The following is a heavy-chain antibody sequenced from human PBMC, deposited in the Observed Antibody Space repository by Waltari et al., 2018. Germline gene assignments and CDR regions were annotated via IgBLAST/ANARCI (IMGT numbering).Heavy chain of an antibody. CDR1: GSTASAYA. CDR3: AKGGLASTYYYSPMDV. Sequence: QVHLEESGGGVVQPGRSLRLSWVTSGSTASAYALHWLRQPPGKGREWVAMSSYECSNQYYSDSVKGRFTISRDNFKHTLYLQISSLTTNDTGVYYCAKGGLASTYYYSPMDVWGHGTSVTVSS. D-gene: IGHD3-22*01. CDR2: SSYECSNQ. V-gene: IGHV3-30*18. J-gene: IGHJ6*02.